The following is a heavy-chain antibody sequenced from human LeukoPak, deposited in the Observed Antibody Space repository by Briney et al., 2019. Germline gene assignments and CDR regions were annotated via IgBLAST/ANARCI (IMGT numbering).Heavy chain of an antibody. V-gene: IGHV3-66*01. Sequence: PGGSLRLSCAASGFTVSSNYMSWVRQAPGKGLEWVSVIYSGGSTYYADSAKGRFTISRDNSKNTLYLQMNSLRAEDTAVYYCAKDRVTYYYDSSGYPDYWGQGTLVTVSS. CDR1: GFTVSSNY. CDR2: IYSGGST. J-gene: IGHJ4*02. CDR3: AKDRVTYYYDSSGYPDY. D-gene: IGHD3-22*01.